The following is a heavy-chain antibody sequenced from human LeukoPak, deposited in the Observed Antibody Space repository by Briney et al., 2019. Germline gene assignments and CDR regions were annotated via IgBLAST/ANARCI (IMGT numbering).Heavy chain of an antibody. J-gene: IGHJ5*02. CDR1: GGTFSSYA. Sequence: ASVKVSCKASGGTFSSYATSWVRQAPGQGLEWMGGIIPIFGTANYAQKFQGRVTITTDESTSTAYMELSSLRSEDTAVYYCAREDYYGSGSYHWFDPWGQGTLVTVSS. CDR3: AREDYYGSGSYHWFDP. V-gene: IGHV1-69*05. CDR2: IIPIFGTA. D-gene: IGHD3-10*01.